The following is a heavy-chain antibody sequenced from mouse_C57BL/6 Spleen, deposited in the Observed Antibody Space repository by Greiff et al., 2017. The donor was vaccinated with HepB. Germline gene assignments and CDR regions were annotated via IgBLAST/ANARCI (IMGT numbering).Heavy chain of an antibody. D-gene: IGHD2-5*01. Sequence: VQLQQSGPGLVQPSQSLSITCTVSGFSLTSYGVHWVRQPPGKGLEWLGVIWSGGSTDYNAAFISRLSISKDNSKSQVFFKMNSLQADDTAIYYCAKKGGYSNYEAMDYWGQGTSVTVSS. CDR3: AKKGGYSNYEAMDY. CDR1: GFSLTSYG. CDR2: IWSGGST. J-gene: IGHJ4*01. V-gene: IGHV2-4*01.